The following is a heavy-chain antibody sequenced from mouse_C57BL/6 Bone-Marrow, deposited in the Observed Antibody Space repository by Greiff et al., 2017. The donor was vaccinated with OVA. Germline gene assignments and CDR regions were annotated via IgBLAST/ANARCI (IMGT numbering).Heavy chain of an antibody. Sequence: EVHLVESGGGLVKPGGSLKLSCAASGFTFSSYAMSWVRQTPEKRLEWVATISDGGSYTYYPDKVKGRVTISRDNAKNNLYLHMSHLKSEDTAMYYCARDIDGYPTWFAYWGQGTLVTVSA. J-gene: IGHJ3*01. V-gene: IGHV5-4*01. CDR1: GFTFSSYA. D-gene: IGHD2-3*01. CDR3: ARDIDGYPTWFAY. CDR2: ISDGGSYT.